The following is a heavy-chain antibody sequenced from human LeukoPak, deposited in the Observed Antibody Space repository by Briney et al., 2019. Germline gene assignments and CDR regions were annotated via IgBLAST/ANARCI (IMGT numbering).Heavy chain of an antibody. D-gene: IGHD2-21*01. J-gene: IGHJ3*02. CDR2: INHSGST. CDR3: ARESYLDAFDI. V-gene: IGHV4-34*01. Sequence: SETLSLTCAVYGGSFSGYYWSWIRQPPGKGLEWIGEINHSGSTNYNPSLKSRVTISVDTSKNQFSLKLSSVTAADTAVYYCARESYLDAFDIWGQGTMVTVSS. CDR1: GGSFSGYY.